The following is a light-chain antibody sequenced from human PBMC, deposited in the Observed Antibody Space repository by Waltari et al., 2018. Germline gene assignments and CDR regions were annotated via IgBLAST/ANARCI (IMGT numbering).Light chain of an antibody. V-gene: IGKV4-1*01. CDR2: WAS. CDR1: QSVLYSSNNNNY. Sequence: DIVMTQSPDSLAVFLGERATITCKSSQSVLYSSNNNNYLAWYQQKPGQPPKLLIYWASTRESGVPDRFSGSGSGTDFTLTISSLQAEDVAVYYCQQYYSIPLTFGQGTKLEIK. J-gene: IGKJ2*01. CDR3: QQYYSIPLT.